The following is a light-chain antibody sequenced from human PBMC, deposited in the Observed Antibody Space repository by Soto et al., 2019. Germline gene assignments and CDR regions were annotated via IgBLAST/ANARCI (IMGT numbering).Light chain of an antibody. CDR2: EVS. V-gene: IGLV2-8*01. CDR3: SSYAGYNIVV. CDR1: SSDVGYYNY. J-gene: IGLJ2*01. Sequence: QSVLTQPPSASGSPGQSVTISCTGTSSDVGYYNYVSWYQQNPGEAPKLMIYEVSKRPSGVPDRFSGSKSGNTASLTVSGLQAEDEAHYYCSSYAGYNIVVFGGGTKVTVL.